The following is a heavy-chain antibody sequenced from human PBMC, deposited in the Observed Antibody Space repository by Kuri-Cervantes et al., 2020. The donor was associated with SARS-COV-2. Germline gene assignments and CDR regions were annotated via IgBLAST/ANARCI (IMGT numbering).Heavy chain of an antibody. CDR3: AKGVISGSLDY. D-gene: IGHD1-26*01. Sequence: GESLKISCTASGFIFSDYYMTWIRQAPGKGLEWVSNIGPSGTTKYYADSVKGRFTISRDNAKNSLYLQMSSLRAEDTAVYYCAKGVISGSLDYWGQGTLVTVSS. CDR1: GFIFSDYY. V-gene: IGHV3-11*04. J-gene: IGHJ4*02. CDR2: IGPSGTTK.